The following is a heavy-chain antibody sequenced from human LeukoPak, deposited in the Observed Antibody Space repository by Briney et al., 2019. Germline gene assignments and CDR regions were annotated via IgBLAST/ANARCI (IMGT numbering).Heavy chain of an antibody. J-gene: IGHJ5*02. CDR1: GGSLSTHY. D-gene: IGHD4-17*01. CDR2: TDHNGNT. CDR3: ARDEGRRPATATLSDWFDP. Sequence: SETLSLTCAVYGGSLSTHYWSWIRQPPGKGLEWIGETDHNGNTNYNPSLKSRFIISVDASKNQFSLRLSSVAAADTGVYYCARDEGRRPATATLSDWFDPWGPGSLVTVSS. V-gene: IGHV4-34*01.